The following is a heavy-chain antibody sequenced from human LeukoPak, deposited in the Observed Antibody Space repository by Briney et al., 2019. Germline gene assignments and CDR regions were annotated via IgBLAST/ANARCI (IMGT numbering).Heavy chain of an antibody. CDR1: GFTFSSYS. J-gene: IGHJ4*02. V-gene: IGHV3-23*01. Sequence: GGSLRLSCAASGFTFSSYSMNWVRQAPGKGLEWVSGISPSGDITYYADSVKGRFTISRDNSKNTLYLQMNSLRAEDTAFYYCAKVDSSGWPYSFDYWGQGTLVTVSS. D-gene: IGHD6-19*01. CDR3: AKVDSSGWPYSFDY. CDR2: ISPSGDIT.